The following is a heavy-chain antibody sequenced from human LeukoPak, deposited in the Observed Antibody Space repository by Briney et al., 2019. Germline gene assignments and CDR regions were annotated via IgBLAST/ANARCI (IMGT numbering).Heavy chain of an antibody. CDR3: ARWSGSVTARNYYYYMDV. J-gene: IGHJ6*03. CDR1: GGSISSSSYY. V-gene: IGHV4-39*07. Sequence: NASETLSLTCTVSGGSISSSSYYWGWIRQPPGKGLEWIGSIYYSGSTYYNPSLKSRVTISVDTSKNQFSLKLGSVTAADTAVYYCARWSGSVTARNYYYYMDVWGEGTTVTVSS. CDR2: IYYSGST. D-gene: IGHD6-6*01.